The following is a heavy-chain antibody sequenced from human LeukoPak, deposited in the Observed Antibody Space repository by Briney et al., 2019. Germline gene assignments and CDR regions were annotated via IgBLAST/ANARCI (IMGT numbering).Heavy chain of an antibody. V-gene: IGHV3-23*01. CDR2: ISGSGGST. J-gene: IGHJ4*02. CDR3: ARDLDDSSGYYPH. CDR1: GFTFSSYA. Sequence: GGSLRLSCAASGFTFSSYAMSWVRQAPGKGLEWVSAISGSGGSTYYADSVKGRFTISRDNSKNTLYLQMNSLRAEDTAVYYCARDLDDSSGYYPHWGQGTLVTVSS. D-gene: IGHD3-22*01.